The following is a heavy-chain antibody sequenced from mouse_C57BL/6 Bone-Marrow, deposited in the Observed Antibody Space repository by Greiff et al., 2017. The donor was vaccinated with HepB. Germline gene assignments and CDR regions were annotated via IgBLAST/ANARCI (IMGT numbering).Heavy chain of an antibody. D-gene: IGHD2-1*01. CDR2: IYPSDSET. CDR3: ARRGKVDY. J-gene: IGHJ2*01. Sequence: QVHVKQPGAELVRPGSSVKLSCKASGYTFTSYWMDWVKQRPGQGLEWIGNIYPSDSETHYNQKFKDKATLTVDKSSSTAYMQLSILTSEDSAVYYCARRGKVDYWGQGTTLTVSS. V-gene: IGHV1-61*01. CDR1: GYTFTSYW.